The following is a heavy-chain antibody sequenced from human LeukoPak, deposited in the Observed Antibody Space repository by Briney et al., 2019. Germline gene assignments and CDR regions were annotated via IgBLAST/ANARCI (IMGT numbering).Heavy chain of an antibody. Sequence: SETLSLTCAVYGGSFSGYYWSWIRQPPGKGLEWIGEINHSGSTNYNPSLKSRVTISVDTSKNQFSLKLSSVTAADTAVYYCARGLRGIIVATITHFDYWGQGTLVTVSS. CDR3: ARGLRGIIVATITHFDY. V-gene: IGHV4-34*01. CDR1: GGSFSGYY. D-gene: IGHD5-12*01. CDR2: INHSGST. J-gene: IGHJ4*02.